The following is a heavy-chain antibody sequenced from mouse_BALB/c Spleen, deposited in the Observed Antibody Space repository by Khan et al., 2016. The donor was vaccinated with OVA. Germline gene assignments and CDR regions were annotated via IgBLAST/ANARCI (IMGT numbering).Heavy chain of an antibody. D-gene: IGHD2-3*01. Sequence: EVKLLESGPGLVKPSQSLSLTCTVTGYSITSDYAWNWLRQFPGNKLEWMVYLNYSGSTNYNPALKSRISITRNTSKNQFFLQLNSVTTADTATYYCAKDGSRYNYAMDYWGQGTSVTVSS. CDR3: AKDGSRYNYAMDY. CDR1: GYSITSDYA. J-gene: IGHJ4*01. V-gene: IGHV3-2*02. CDR2: LNYSGST.